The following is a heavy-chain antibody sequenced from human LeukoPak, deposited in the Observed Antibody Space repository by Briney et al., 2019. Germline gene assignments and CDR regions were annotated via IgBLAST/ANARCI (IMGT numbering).Heavy chain of an antibody. CDR1: GFTLSSCA. D-gene: IGHD3-10*01. J-gene: IGHJ4*02. V-gene: IGHV3-23*01. CDR3: AKQLDSGNYYPTGDDY. CDR2: ISASGADT. Sequence: AGGSLRLSCAASGFTLSSCATSWVRQTPGKGLEWVSAISASGADTYYADSVKGRFTISRDTSKNTLYLQMNSLRDEDTAVYYCAKQLDSGNYYPTGDDYWGQGTLVTVSS.